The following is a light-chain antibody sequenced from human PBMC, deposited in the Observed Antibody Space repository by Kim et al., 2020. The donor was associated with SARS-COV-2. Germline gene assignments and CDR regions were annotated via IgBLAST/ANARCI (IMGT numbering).Light chain of an antibody. J-gene: IGLJ3*02. V-gene: IGLV3-1*01. CDR1: KLGDKY. CDR2: QGS. CDR3: QAWDSSTWV. Sequence: VPPGQTARITCSGDKLGDKYACWYQQKPGQSPVRVIYQGSKRPSGIPERFSGSNSGNTATLTISGTQAMDEADYYCQAWDSSTWVFGGGTQLTVL.